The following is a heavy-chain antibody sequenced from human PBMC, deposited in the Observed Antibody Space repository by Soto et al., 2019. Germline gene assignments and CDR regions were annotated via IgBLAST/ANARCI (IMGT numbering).Heavy chain of an antibody. CDR3: ARWYYYDSSGYYSDY. CDR1: GYTFTSYY. CDR2: INPSGGST. D-gene: IGHD3-22*01. V-gene: IGHV1-46*01. Sequence: QVQLVQSGAEVKKPGASVKVSCKASGYTFTSYYMHWVRQAPGQGLEWMGIINPSGGSTSYAQKFQGRGTMTKDTSTSTVYMELSSLRSEDTAVYYCARWYYYDSSGYYSDYWGQGTLVTVSS. J-gene: IGHJ4*02.